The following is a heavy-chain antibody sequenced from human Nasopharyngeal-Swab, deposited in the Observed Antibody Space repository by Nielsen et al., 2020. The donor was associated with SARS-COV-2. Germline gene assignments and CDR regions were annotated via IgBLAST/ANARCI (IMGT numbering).Heavy chain of an antibody. CDR3: ARDRRGYSYGVYQYYGMDV. Sequence: GESLKISCAASGFTFNTYTMSWVRQAPGKGLEWVSGISGSGGSTYYADSVKGRFTISRDNSKNTLYLQMNSLRAEDTAVYYCARDRRGYSYGVYQYYGMDVWGQGTTVTVSS. V-gene: IGHV3-23*01. CDR1: GFTFNTYT. D-gene: IGHD5-18*01. J-gene: IGHJ6*02. CDR2: ISGSGGST.